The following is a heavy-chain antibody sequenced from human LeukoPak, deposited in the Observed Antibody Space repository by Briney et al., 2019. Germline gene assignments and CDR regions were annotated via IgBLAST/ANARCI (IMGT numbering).Heavy chain of an antibody. CDR1: GGSISSYY. V-gene: IGHV4-4*07. CDR3: ARDPGTRSVALFDY. D-gene: IGHD6-19*01. Sequence: PSETLSLTCTVSGGSISSYYWRWIRQPAGKGLEWIGRIYTSGSTNYNPSLKSRVTMSVDTSKNQLSLRLSSVTAADTAVYYCARDPGTRSVALFDYWGQGPLVTVSS. CDR2: IYTSGST. J-gene: IGHJ4*02.